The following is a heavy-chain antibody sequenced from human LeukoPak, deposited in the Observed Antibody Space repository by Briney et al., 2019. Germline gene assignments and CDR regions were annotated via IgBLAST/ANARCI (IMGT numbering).Heavy chain of an antibody. CDR1: GFTFSSYT. Sequence: PGGSLRLSCATSGFTFSSYTMNWVRQAPGKGLEWVSGISGSDGSTYYADSVKGRFTLSRDNSKNTLYLQMNSLRVEDTAVYYCAKDPPGAGPDFDCWGQGTLVTVSS. J-gene: IGHJ4*02. CDR3: AKDPPGAGPDFDC. D-gene: IGHD6-19*01. CDR2: ISGSDGST. V-gene: IGHV3-23*01.